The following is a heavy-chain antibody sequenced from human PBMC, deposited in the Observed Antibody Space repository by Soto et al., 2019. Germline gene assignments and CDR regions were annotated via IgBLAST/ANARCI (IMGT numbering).Heavy chain of an antibody. D-gene: IGHD2-2*01. CDR1: GFTFSSYA. V-gene: IGHV3-30-3*01. Sequence: GGSLRLSCAASGFTFSSYAMHWVRQAPGKGLEWVAVISYDGSNKYYADSVKGRFTISRDNSKNTLYLQMNSLRAEDTAVYYCASSEDKVVRNWGQGTLVTVSS. CDR3: ASSEDKVVRN. J-gene: IGHJ4*02. CDR2: ISYDGSNK.